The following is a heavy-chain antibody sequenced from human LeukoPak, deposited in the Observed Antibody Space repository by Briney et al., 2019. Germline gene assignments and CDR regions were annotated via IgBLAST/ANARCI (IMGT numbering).Heavy chain of an antibody. Sequence: PGGSLRLSCAASGFTFSSYSMNWVRQAPGKGLEWVSYISSSSSTIYYADSVKGRFTISRDNAKNSLYLQMNSLRAEDTAVYYCARDSGYYDSSGYFYYHYMDVWGKGTTVTVSS. CDR2: ISSSSSTI. D-gene: IGHD3-22*01. V-gene: IGHV3-48*01. CDR3: ARDSGYYDSSGYFYYHYMDV. CDR1: GFTFSSYS. J-gene: IGHJ6*03.